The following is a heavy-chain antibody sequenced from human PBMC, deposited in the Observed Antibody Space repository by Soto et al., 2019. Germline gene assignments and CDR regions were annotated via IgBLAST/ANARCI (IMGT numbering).Heavy chain of an antibody. D-gene: IGHD3-10*01. J-gene: IGHJ4*02. CDR3: ARAVHTMIQGVRFRVDQ. CDR1: GYTFTAYY. V-gene: IGHV1-2*02. CDR2: INPNGGGT. Sequence: ASVKVSCKASGYTFTAYYIHWVRQAPGQGLEWMGWINPNGGGTKYAQKFQGRVTMTRDTSINTAYMELTRLTSDDTAVYYCARAVHTMIQGVRFRVDQWGQGTLVTVSA.